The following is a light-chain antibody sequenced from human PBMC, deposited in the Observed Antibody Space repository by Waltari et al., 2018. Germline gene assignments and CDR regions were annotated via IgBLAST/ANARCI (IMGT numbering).Light chain of an antibody. V-gene: IGKV3-15*01. CDR1: QSVSSN. CDR2: GAS. J-gene: IGKJ4*01. Sequence: EIVMTQAPVTLSVSPGERATLFCRASQSVSSNLAWHQQKPGRGPRLLIYGASIRATGIPARFTGSGSGTEFTLTISRLQSKDFAVYFCQHYNNRPLTFGGGTKVEI. CDR3: QHYNNRPLT.